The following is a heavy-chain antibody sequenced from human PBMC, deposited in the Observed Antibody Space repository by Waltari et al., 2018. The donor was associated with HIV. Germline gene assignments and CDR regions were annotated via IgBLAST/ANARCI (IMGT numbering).Heavy chain of an antibody. D-gene: IGHD7-27*01. CDR2: IYYSENT. Sequence: QVQLQESGPGLVKPSETLSLPCTDPGGSITTYYWSWVRQPPGKGLEWIGNIYYSENTNHNPPLRSRVTISPDTSKNQFSLRLSSVTVADTAVYYCARHRTTVTGAHHYWYFDLWGRGTLVTVSS. J-gene: IGHJ2*01. CDR3: ARHRTTVTGAHHYWYFDL. V-gene: IGHV4-59*08. CDR1: GGSITTYY.